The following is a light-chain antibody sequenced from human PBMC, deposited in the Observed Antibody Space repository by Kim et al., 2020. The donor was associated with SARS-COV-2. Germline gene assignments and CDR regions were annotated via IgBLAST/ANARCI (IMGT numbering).Light chain of an antibody. CDR1: QSVGTY. CDR3: QQRSDWPPVYT. CDR2: GAS. J-gene: IGKJ2*01. Sequence: SPGERATLSCRATQSVGTYLAWYQQKPGQAPRLLIYGASNRATGIPARFSGSGSGTDFTLTISSLEPEDFAVYYCQQRSDWPPVYTFGQGTKLEI. V-gene: IGKV3-11*01.